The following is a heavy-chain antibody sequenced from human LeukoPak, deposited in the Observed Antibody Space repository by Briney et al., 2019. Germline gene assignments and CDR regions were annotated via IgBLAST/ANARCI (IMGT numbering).Heavy chain of an antibody. D-gene: IGHD2/OR15-2a*01. CDR3: ARDWFHAIDY. CDR2: IRSDGSDT. J-gene: IGHJ4*02. CDR1: GFTFSDTW. Sequence: GGPLRLSCAASGFTFSDTWMHWVRQAPGEGLVWVSRIRSDGSDTRYAESVKGRFTISRDNAKNTLYLQMSSLRAEDTAVYYCARDWFHAIDYWGQGTLVTVSS. V-gene: IGHV3-74*01.